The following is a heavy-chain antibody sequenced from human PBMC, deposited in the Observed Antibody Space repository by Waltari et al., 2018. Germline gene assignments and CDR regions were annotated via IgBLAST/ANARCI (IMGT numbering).Heavy chain of an antibody. CDR2: INPNSGGT. D-gene: IGHD1-7*01. V-gene: IGHV1-2*02. CDR3: AAAITGTTRRGGYYYYMDV. J-gene: IGHJ6*03. Sequence: QVQLVQSGAEVKKPGASVKVSCKASGYTFTGYYMHWVRQAPGQGLEWMGWINPNSGGTNDAQKFQGRVTMTRDTSISTAYMELSRLRSDDTAVYYCAAAITGTTRRGGYYYYMDVWGKGTTVTVSS. CDR1: GYTFTGYY.